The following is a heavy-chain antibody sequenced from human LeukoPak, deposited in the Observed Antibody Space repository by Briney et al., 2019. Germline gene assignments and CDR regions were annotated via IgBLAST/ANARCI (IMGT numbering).Heavy chain of an antibody. J-gene: IGHJ4*02. CDR2: ISSSGSTI. CDR1: GFTFSDYY. CDR3: ASRRYYDSSGYVD. D-gene: IGHD3-22*01. V-gene: IGHV3-11*04. Sequence: GGSLRLSCAASGFTFSDYYMSWIRQAPGKGLEWVSYISSSGSTIYYADSVKGRFTISRDNAKNSLYLQTNSLRAEDTAVYYCASRRYYDSSGYVDWGQGTLVTVSS.